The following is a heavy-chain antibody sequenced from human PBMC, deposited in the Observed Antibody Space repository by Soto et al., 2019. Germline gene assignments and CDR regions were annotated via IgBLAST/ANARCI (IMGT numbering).Heavy chain of an antibody. V-gene: IGHV3-23*01. D-gene: IGHD6-6*01. Sequence: EVQLLESGGGLVQPGGSLRLSCAASGFTFSSYAMSWVRQAPGKGLEWVSAISGSGDSTYYADSVKGRFTISRDNSKNTLYLQMNSLRAEDTAVYYCAKDRDSSSHGTSFDYWGQGTLVTVSS. CDR1: GFTFSSYA. J-gene: IGHJ4*02. CDR2: ISGSGDST. CDR3: AKDRDSSSHGTSFDY.